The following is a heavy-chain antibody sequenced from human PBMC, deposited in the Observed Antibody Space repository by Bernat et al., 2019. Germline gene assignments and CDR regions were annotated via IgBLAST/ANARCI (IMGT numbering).Heavy chain of an antibody. D-gene: IGHD5-24*01. CDR1: GFTFNTYG. J-gene: IGHJ4*02. CDR2: ISGSGDYT. V-gene: IGHV3-23*04. Sequence: EVQLVESGGGLVQPGGSLRLSCAASGFTFNTYGMTWVRQAPGKGLEWVSAISGSGDYTYYADSMKGRATISRDNSRNTLYLHMNSLGVEDTAVYYCAKDGEMTTIRGYLDAWGQGTLVTVSS. CDR3: AKDGEMTTIRGYLDA.